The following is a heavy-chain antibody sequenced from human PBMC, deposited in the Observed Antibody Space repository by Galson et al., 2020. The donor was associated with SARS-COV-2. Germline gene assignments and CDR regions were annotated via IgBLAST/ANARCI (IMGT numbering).Heavy chain of an antibody. CDR2: IYHSGTS. D-gene: IGHD3-22*01. Sequence: ASETLYITCGVSGGYISSGGYSRTWIRPPPGEGLEWIGHIYHSGTSYYTPSLKGRVTISVERAKNQFSLKLYSVTAADTAVYYCARAIYFYDSSAYRDWFDPWGQGTLVTVSS. V-gene: IGHV4-30-2*01. CDR1: GGYISSGGYS. J-gene: IGHJ5*02. CDR3: ARAIYFYDSSAYRDWFDP.